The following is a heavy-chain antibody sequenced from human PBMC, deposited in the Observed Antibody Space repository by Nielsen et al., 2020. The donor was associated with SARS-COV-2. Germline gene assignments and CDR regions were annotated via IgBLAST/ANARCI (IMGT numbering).Heavy chain of an antibody. D-gene: IGHD6-13*01. V-gene: IGHV3-23*01. CDR3: AKDRERYSSSWSHAFDI. Sequence: GGSLRLSCAASGFTFSSYAMSWVRQAPGKGLEWVSAISGSGGSTYYADSVKGRFTISRDNSKNTLYLQMNSLRAEDTAVYYCAKDRERYSSSWSHAFDIWGQGTMATVSS. CDR2: ISGSGGST. J-gene: IGHJ3*02. CDR1: GFTFSSYA.